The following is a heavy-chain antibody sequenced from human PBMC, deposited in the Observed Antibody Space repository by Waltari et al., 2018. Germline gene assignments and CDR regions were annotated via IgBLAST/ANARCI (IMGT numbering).Heavy chain of an antibody. CDR3: AGDSSGYYAFDF. CDR1: GFTFRTFA. CDR2: ITGGGGAT. J-gene: IGHJ4*02. Sequence: EVQLLESGGDLVQPGGSLRLSCSASGFTFRTFAMGWVRQPPGKGLEWVSTITGGGGATYYSDSVKGRFTTSRDNSKNTLYLQMNTLRPEDTAIYFCAGDSSGYYAFDFWGRGTLVAVSS. V-gene: IGHV3-23*01. D-gene: IGHD6-19*01.